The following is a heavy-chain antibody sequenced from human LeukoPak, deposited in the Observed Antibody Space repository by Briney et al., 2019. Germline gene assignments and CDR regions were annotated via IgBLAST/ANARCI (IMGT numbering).Heavy chain of an antibody. CDR1: GGTFSSYA. CDR2: IIPIFGTA. D-gene: IGHD6-19*01. V-gene: IGHV1-69*13. CDR3: ARDGLYYFDY. Sequence: ASVKVSCTASGGTFSSYAISWVRQAPGQGLEWMGGIIPIFGTANYAQKLQGRVTTTADESTSTAYMELSSLRSEDTAVYYCARDGLYYFDYWGQGTLVTVSS. J-gene: IGHJ4*02.